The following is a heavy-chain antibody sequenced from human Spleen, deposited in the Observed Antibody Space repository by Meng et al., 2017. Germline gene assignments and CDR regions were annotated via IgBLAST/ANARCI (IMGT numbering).Heavy chain of an antibody. V-gene: IGHV3-9*01. J-gene: IGHJ6*02. CDR1: GFTFDDYA. D-gene: IGHD2/OR15-2a*01. CDR3: ARVRDLGEFGSYYYYYYGMDV. Sequence: GGSLRLSCAASGFTFDDYAMHWVRQAPGKGLEWVSGISWNSGSIGYADSVKGRFTISRDNAKNSLYLQMNSLRAEDTAVYYCARVRDLGEFGSYYYYYYGMDVWGQGTTVTVSS. CDR2: ISWNSGSI.